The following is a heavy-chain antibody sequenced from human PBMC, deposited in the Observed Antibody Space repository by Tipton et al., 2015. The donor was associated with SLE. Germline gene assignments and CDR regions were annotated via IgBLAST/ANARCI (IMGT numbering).Heavy chain of an antibody. CDR2: ISYDGSNK. D-gene: IGHD1-26*01. CDR3: ARDLVGPTGYGMDV. CDR1: GFTFFTYA. Sequence: SLRLSCAASGFTFFTYAMHWVRQAPGKGLEWVAGISYDGSNKYYADSVKGRFTISRDNSKNTLYVQMNSLRAEDTAVYYCARDLVGPTGYGMDVWDQGTTVTVSS. J-gene: IGHJ6*02. V-gene: IGHV3-30*04.